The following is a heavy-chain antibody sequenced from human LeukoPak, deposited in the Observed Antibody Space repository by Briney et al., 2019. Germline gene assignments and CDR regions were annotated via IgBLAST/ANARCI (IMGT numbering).Heavy chain of an antibody. V-gene: IGHV4-39*01. J-gene: IGHJ4*02. CDR2: LYYSGST. Sequence: KSSETLSLTCTVSGGSISSSTYYWGWIRQPPGKGLEWIGNLYYSGSTYYNPSLKSRVTISVDTSKNQFPLKLSSVTAADTAVYYCARQAISGYDPPPFDSWGQGTLVTVSS. CDR3: ARQAISGYDPPPFDS. D-gene: IGHD5-12*01. CDR1: GGSISSSTYY.